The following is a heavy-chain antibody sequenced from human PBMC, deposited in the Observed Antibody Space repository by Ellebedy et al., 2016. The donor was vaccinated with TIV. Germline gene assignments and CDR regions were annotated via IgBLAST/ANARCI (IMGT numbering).Heavy chain of an antibody. D-gene: IGHD4-11*01. CDR2: ISYDGGSK. CDR3: AKKRGAHGYSNYHFEY. Sequence: PGGSLRLSCAASGFTFSDYGMHWVRQTPGKGLEWVAVISYDGGSKYYSDSVKGRFTVSKDNSNNTLYLQMSSLRVEDTAIYYCAKKRGAHGYSNYHFEYWGQGALVTVSS. CDR1: GFTFSDYG. J-gene: IGHJ4*02. V-gene: IGHV3-30*18.